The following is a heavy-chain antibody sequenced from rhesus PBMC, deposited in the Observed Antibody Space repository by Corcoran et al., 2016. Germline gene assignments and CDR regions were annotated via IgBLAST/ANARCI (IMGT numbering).Heavy chain of an antibody. D-gene: IGHD3-3*01. V-gene: IGHV4S2*01. CDR3: ASSYYNFWSGYS. CDR1: GASISSNY. CDR2: IYGSGGST. Sequence: QVQLQESGPGLVKPSETLPLTCAFSGASISSNYWSWIRQAPGKGLEWIGRIYGSGGSTDYNPSLKSRVTISIDTSKNQFSLKLSSVTAADTAVYYCASSYYNFWSGYSWGQGVLVTVSS. J-gene: IGHJ4*01.